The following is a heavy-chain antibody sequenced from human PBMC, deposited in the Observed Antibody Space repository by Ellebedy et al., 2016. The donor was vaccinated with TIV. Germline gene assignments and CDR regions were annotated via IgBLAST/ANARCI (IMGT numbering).Heavy chain of an antibody. CDR1: GYSFTSYW. D-gene: IGHD2-2*01. Sequence: GESLKISXKGSGYSFTSYWIGWVRQMPGKGLEWMGIIYPGDSDTRYSPSFQGQVTISADKSISTAYLQWSSLKASDTAMYYCARSPLSAAIDSSGAFDIWGQGTMVTVSS. V-gene: IGHV5-51*01. CDR3: ARSPLSAAIDSSGAFDI. J-gene: IGHJ3*02. CDR2: IYPGDSDT.